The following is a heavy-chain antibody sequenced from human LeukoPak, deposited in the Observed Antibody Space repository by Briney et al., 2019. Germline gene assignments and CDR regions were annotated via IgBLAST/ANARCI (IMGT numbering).Heavy chain of an antibody. D-gene: IGHD4-17*01. Sequence: GGSLRLSCVASGFXFSSYWIHWVREAPGKGLVWVSRINSDGRSTSYADSVKGRFTISRDNAKNTLYLQMNSLRAEDTAVYYCARGAYGDYVVEYFQHWGQGTLVTVSS. CDR1: GFXFSSYW. J-gene: IGHJ1*01. CDR3: ARGAYGDYVVEYFQH. CDR2: INSDGRST. V-gene: IGHV3-74*01.